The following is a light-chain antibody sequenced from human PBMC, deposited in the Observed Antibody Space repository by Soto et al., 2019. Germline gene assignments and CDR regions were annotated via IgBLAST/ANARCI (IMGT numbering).Light chain of an antibody. J-gene: IGKJ1*01. CDR3: QPYNNYPWT. CDR2: KAS. CDR1: QNLNNW. V-gene: IGKV1-5*03. Sequence: DIQMTQSPSTLSASVGDRVTITCRASQNLNNWLAWFQQKPGKAPTLLIYKASGLESGVPSRFSGSGSGTEFTLTISSLQPDDSSAYYCQPYNNYPWTFGQGTKVEIK.